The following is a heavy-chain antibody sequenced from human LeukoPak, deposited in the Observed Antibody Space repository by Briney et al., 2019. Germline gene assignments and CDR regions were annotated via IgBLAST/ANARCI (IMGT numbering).Heavy chain of an antibody. V-gene: IGHV1-8*01. CDR1: GSTFTSYD. CDR3: ARETRSTSDYMDV. CDR2: MSPKSGNK. D-gene: IGHD2-2*01. J-gene: IGHJ6*03. Sequence: GASVKLSRTAAGSTFTSYDINWGRLATAQGLEWMGRMSPKSGNKGYAQKFQGRVTMTTNTSISTPYMELSSLRSEDTAVYYCARETRSTSDYMDVWGKGATVTVSS.